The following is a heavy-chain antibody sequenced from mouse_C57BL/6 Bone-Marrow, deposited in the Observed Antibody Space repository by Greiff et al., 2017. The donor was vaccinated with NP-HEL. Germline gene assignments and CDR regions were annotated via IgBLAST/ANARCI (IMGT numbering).Heavy chain of an antibody. V-gene: IGHV10-1*01. CDR3: VRQGIMPFDY. J-gene: IGHJ2*01. Sequence: EVMLVESGGGLVQPKGSLKLSCAASGFSFNTYAMNWVRQAPGKGLEWVARIRSKSNNYATYYANSVKDRLTISRDDSENMLYLQMNNLKTEDTALYYCVRQGIMPFDYWGQGATLTVSS. CDR1: GFSFNTYA. CDR2: IRSKSNNYAT.